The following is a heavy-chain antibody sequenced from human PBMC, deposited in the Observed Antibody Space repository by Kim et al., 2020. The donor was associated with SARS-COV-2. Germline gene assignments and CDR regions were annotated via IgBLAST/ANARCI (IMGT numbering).Heavy chain of an antibody. Sequence: GGSLRLSCAASGFTFSSYWMSWVRQAPGKGLEWVAHIKEDGSEKYYVDSVKSRFTISRDNAKNSLYLQMNSLRAEDTAVFYCARGGRAPNFWGQGTLVTVSS. J-gene: IGHJ4*02. D-gene: IGHD5-12*01. V-gene: IGHV3-7*01. CDR2: IKEDGSEK. CDR3: ARGGRAPNF. CDR1: GFTFSSYW.